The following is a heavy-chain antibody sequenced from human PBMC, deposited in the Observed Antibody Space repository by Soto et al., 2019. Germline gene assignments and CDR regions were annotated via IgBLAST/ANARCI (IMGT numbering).Heavy chain of an antibody. Sequence: QVQLGESGGGVVQPGRSLRLSCAASGFTFSAYFMHWVRQAPGKGLEWVAVISYDGSNKHHAASVKGRFNISRDNCKNTLFLQMNSLRTEDTAVYFCARVGSNSSGYYYHDMDVWGQGTTVTVSS. CDR3: ARVGSNSSGYYYHDMDV. D-gene: IGHD1-26*01. J-gene: IGHJ6*02. V-gene: IGHV3-30-3*01. CDR1: GFTFSAYF. CDR2: ISYDGSNK.